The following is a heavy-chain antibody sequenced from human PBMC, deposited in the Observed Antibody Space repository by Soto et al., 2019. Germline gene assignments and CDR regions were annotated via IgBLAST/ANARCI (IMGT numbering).Heavy chain of an antibody. V-gene: IGHV1-3*01. CDR2: INAAIGNT. CDR1: GYTFTNYA. J-gene: IGHJ4*02. Sequence: QVQLVQSGAEVKKPGASVKVSCKASGYTFTNYAMHWVRQAPGQRLEWMGWINAAIGNTKYSQKFQGSDTITRDTSANTAYRELSSLRSEDTAVYYCARRNVYGSGSYSFDYWGQGTLVTVSS. D-gene: IGHD3-10*01. CDR3: ARRNVYGSGSYSFDY.